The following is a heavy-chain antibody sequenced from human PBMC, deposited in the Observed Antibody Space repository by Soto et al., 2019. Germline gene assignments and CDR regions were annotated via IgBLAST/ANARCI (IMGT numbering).Heavy chain of an antibody. CDR2: IYPGDSDT. V-gene: IGHV5-51*01. J-gene: IGHJ6*02. CDR1: GYSFTSYC. Sequence: PGESLKISCKGSGYSFTSYCIGWVRQMPGKGLEWMGIIYPGDSDTRYSPSFQGQVTISADKSISTAYLQWSSLKASDTAMYYCARQYHGSGSYSSYYYYGMDVWGQGTTVTVSS. CDR3: ARQYHGSGSYSSYYYYGMDV. D-gene: IGHD3-10*01.